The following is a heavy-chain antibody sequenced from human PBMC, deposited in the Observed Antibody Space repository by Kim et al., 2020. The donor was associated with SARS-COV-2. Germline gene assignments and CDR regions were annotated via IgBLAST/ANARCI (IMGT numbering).Heavy chain of an antibody. V-gene: IGHV3-15*01. J-gene: IGHJ6*02. CDR2: IKSKTDGGTT. D-gene: IGHD2-15*01. CDR3: TTEYCSGGSCYSYYYYFGMDV. CDR1: GFTFSNAW. Sequence: GGSLRLSCAASGFTFSNAWMSWVRQAPGKGLEWVGRIKSKTDGGTTDYAAPVKGRFTISRDDSKNTLYLQMNSLKTEDTAVYYCTTEYCSGGSCYSYYYYFGMDVWGQGTTVPVPS.